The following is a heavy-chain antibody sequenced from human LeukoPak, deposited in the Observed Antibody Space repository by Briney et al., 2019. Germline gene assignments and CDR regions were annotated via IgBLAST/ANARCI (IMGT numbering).Heavy chain of an antibody. Sequence: PGGSLRLSCAASGFTFDDYGMSWVRQAPGKGLEWVSGINWNGGSTGYADSVKGRFTISRDNAKNSLYLQMNSQRAEDTALYYCARALELWSLYYFDYWGQGTLVTVSS. J-gene: IGHJ4*02. CDR3: ARALELWSLYYFDY. CDR1: GFTFDDYG. V-gene: IGHV3-20*04. CDR2: INWNGGST. D-gene: IGHD2-21*01.